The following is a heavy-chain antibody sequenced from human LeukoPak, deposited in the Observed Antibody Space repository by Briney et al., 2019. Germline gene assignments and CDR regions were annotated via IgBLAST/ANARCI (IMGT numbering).Heavy chain of an antibody. CDR3: ARAIYPRRVAGTPGSAGYFDY. J-gene: IGHJ4*02. D-gene: IGHD6-19*01. V-gene: IGHV1-69*04. Sequence: ASVKVSCKASGGTFSSYAISWVRQAPGQGLEWMGRIIPILGIANYAQKFQGRVTITADKSTSTAYMELSSLRSEDTAVYYCARAIYPRRVAGTPGSAGYFDYWGQGTLVTVSS. CDR1: GGTFSSYA. CDR2: IIPILGIA.